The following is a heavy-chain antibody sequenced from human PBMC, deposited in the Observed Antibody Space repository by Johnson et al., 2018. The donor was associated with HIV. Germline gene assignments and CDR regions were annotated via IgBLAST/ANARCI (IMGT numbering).Heavy chain of an antibody. Sequence: QVQLVESGGGLVQPGGSLRLSCAASGFTFSSYAMHWVRQAPGKGLEYVSAISGSGASTYYADSLKGRCTISRDNSKNTLYLQMNRLRAEDTALYYCAKDIYGYDAFDIWGQGTMVTVSS. D-gene: IGHD5-24*01. J-gene: IGHJ3*02. CDR1: GFTFSSYA. V-gene: IGHV3-64*04. CDR3: AKDIYGYDAFDI. CDR2: ISGSGAST.